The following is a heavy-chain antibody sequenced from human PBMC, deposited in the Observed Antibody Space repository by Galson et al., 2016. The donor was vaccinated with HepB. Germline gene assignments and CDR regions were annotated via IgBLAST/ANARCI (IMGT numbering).Heavy chain of an antibody. Sequence: SLRLSCAVSGLSVRFKYMTWVRQAPGQGLEWVSMIYTGGSTDYADSVKGRFTISRDTSKNTLYLQINNLRAEDTAVYYCATRDFGNFPYFDYWGQGTLATVSS. CDR3: ATRDFGNFPYFDY. J-gene: IGHJ4*02. D-gene: IGHD4-11*01. CDR2: IYTGGST. V-gene: IGHV3-53*01. CDR1: GLSVRFKY.